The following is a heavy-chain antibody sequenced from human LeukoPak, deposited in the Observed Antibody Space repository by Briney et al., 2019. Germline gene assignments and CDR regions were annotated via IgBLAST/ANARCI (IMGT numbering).Heavy chain of an antibody. Sequence: SVKVSCKASGYTFTGYYMHWVRQAPGQGLEWMGGIIPNFTTANYAQKFQGRVTITADESTSTAYMELSSLRSEDTAVYYCATSNNGYLPLDYWGQGTLVTVSS. J-gene: IGHJ4*02. D-gene: IGHD1/OR15-1a*01. V-gene: IGHV1-69*13. CDR1: GYTFTGYY. CDR3: ATSNNGYLPLDY. CDR2: IIPNFTTA.